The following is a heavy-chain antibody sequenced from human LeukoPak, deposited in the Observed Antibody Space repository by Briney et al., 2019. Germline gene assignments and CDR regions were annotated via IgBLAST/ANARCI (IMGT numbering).Heavy chain of an antibody. J-gene: IGHJ6*03. Sequence: SETLSLTCTVSGGSISSYYWSWIRQPPGKGLEWIGYIYYSGSTNYNPSLKSRVTISVDTSKNQFSLKLSSVTAADTAVYYCARQSRIVVVPAALYGYYYYMNVWGKGTTVTVSS. CDR1: GGSISSYY. D-gene: IGHD2-2*01. CDR3: ARQSRIVVVPAALYGYYYYMNV. V-gene: IGHV4-59*01. CDR2: IYYSGST.